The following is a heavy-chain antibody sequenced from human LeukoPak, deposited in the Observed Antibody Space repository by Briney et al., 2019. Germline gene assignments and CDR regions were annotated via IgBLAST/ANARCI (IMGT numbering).Heavy chain of an antibody. CDR3: ARDPRPPYCGGDCYSFWFDP. Sequence: QPGRSLRLSCAASGFTFSSYAMHWVRQAPGKGLEWVAVISYDGSNKYYADSVKGRFTISRDNSKNTLYLQMNSLRAEDTAVYYCARDPRPPYCGGDCYSFWFDPWGQGTLVTVSS. CDR2: ISYDGSNK. CDR1: GFTFSSYA. V-gene: IGHV3-30-3*01. D-gene: IGHD2-21*02. J-gene: IGHJ5*02.